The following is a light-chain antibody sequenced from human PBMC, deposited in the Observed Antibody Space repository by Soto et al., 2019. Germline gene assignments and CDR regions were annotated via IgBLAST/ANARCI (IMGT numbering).Light chain of an antibody. CDR1: QSVSSTY. J-gene: IGKJ4*01. V-gene: IGKV3-20*01. Sequence: EIVLTQSPGTRSLSPGERATLSCRASQSVSSTYLAWYQQKPGQAPRLLIYGASSRATGIPDRFSGSGSGIDFTLTISRLEPEDFAVYYCQKYDSLVLTFGGGTKVEIK. CDR2: GAS. CDR3: QKYDSLVLT.